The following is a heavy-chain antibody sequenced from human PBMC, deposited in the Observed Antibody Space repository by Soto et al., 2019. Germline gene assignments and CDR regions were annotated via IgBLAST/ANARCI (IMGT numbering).Heavy chain of an antibody. V-gene: IGHV1-69*04. D-gene: IGHD3-3*01. Sequence: QVQLVQSGAEVKKPGSSVRVSCMTSGGSFSGYVFTWVRQAPGQGLEWMGRIIPVHNITNYAESLQGRVTISADTSSTTTYMELNNLRSDDTAVYFCGRAKSIFGIVTDVYDIWGPGTMVIVSS. J-gene: IGHJ3*02. CDR1: GGSFSGYV. CDR2: IIPVHNIT. CDR3: GRAKSIFGIVTDVYDI.